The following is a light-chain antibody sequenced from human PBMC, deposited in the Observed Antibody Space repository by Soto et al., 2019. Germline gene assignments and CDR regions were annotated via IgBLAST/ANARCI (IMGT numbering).Light chain of an antibody. Sequence: QSVLTQPASVSGSPGQSITISCTGTSSDIGDYNYVYWYQQHPGKAPKLMIYDVSNRPSGVSNRFSGSKSGNTASLTISGLQADDEADYYCSSYTSSSTYVIGTGTKVTVL. CDR2: DVS. CDR3: SSYTSSSTYV. J-gene: IGLJ1*01. V-gene: IGLV2-14*01. CDR1: SSDIGDYNY.